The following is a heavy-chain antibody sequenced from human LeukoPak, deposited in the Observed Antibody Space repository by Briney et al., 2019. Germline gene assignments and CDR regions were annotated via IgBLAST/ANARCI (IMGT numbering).Heavy chain of an antibody. CDR3: AKSGGSPGSKGYYDYIDY. D-gene: IGHD3-22*01. CDR2: ISWNSGSI. Sequence: GRSLRLSCAASGFTFDDYAMHWVRQAPGKGLEWVSSISWNSGSIDYADSVKGRFTISRDNAKNSLYLQMNSLRAEDMALYYCAKSGGSPGSKGYYDYIDYWGQGTLVTVSS. CDR1: GFTFDDYA. V-gene: IGHV3-9*03. J-gene: IGHJ4*02.